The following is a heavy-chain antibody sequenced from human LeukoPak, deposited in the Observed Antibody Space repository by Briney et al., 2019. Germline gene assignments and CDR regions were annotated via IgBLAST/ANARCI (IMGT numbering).Heavy chain of an antibody. V-gene: IGHV3-30*04. Sequence: PGGSLGLSCAASGFTFSDYPMYWVRQAPGKGLEWVAVISYDASNDFYRDSVRGRFTISRDNARNTVYLQMDTLKPEDTAVYYCARSPGFPFGYMDVWGKGTMVIVSS. CDR1: GFTFSDYP. D-gene: IGHD1-14*01. J-gene: IGHJ6*03. CDR2: ISYDASND. CDR3: ARSPGFPFGYMDV.